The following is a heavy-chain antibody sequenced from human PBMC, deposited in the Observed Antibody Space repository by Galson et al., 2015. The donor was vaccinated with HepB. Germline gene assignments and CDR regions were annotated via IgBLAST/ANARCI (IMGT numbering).Heavy chain of an antibody. V-gene: IGHV1-18*04. J-gene: IGHJ6*02. Sequence: SVKVSCKASGYTFTSYGISWVRQAPGQGLEWMGWISAYNGNTNYAQKLQGRVTMTTDTSTSTAYMELRSLRSDDTAVYYCARERVGSSSWYVRDYYYYGMDVWGQGTTVTVSS. CDR1: GYTFTSYG. CDR3: ARERVGSSSWYVRDYYYYGMDV. D-gene: IGHD6-13*01. CDR2: ISAYNGNT.